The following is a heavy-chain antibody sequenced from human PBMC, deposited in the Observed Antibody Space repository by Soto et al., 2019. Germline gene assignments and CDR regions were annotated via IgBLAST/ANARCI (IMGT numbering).Heavy chain of an antibody. CDR3: AKDRGFLEWSIQYYFDY. CDR1: GFTFSSYG. CDR2: ISYDGSNK. J-gene: IGHJ4*02. V-gene: IGHV3-30*18. Sequence: PGGSLRLSCAASGFTFSSYGMHWVRQAPGKGLEWVAVISYDGSNKYYADSVKGRFTISRDNSKNTLYLQMNSLRAEDTAVYYCAKDRGFLEWSIQYYFDYWGQGTLVTVSS. D-gene: IGHD3-3*01.